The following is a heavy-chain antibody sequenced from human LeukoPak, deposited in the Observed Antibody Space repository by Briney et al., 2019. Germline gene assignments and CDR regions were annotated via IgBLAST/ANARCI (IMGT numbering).Heavy chain of an antibody. V-gene: IGHV3-23*01. D-gene: IGHD3-16*01. CDR3: AKAIARGLWYYFDY. Sequence: GGSLRLSCAASGFTFSSYAMSWVRQAPGKGLEWVSAISGSGGSTYYADSVKGRFTISRDNSKNTLYLQTNSLRAEDTAVYYCAKAIARGLWYYFDYWGQGTLVTVSS. CDR2: ISGSGGST. CDR1: GFTFSSYA. J-gene: IGHJ4*02.